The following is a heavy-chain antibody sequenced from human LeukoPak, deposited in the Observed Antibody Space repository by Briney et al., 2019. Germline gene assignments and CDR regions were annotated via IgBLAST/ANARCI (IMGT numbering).Heavy chain of an antibody. Sequence: GGSLRLSCAASGFTFSSYSMNWVRQAPGKGLEWVSSISSSSSYIYYADSVKGRFTISRDNAKNSLYLQMNSLRAEDTAVYYCARDGSGWLTYYYYYMDVWGKGTTVTVSS. CDR2: ISSSSSYI. CDR1: GFTFSSYS. D-gene: IGHD6-19*01. J-gene: IGHJ6*03. CDR3: ARDGSGWLTYYYYYMDV. V-gene: IGHV3-21*01.